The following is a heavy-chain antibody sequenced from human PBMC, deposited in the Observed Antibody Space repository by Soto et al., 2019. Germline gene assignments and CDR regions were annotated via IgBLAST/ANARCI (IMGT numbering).Heavy chain of an antibody. Sequence: ASVKVSCKASGYTFTDYYIHWVRQAPGQGLEWMGWINPTGGGTNYAQKFRGRVTMTRDTSTSTAYLELRRLTSDDTAVFYCARSFSSRYFYNKYAMDVWGQGTTVTVSS. J-gene: IGHJ6*02. V-gene: IGHV1-2*02. CDR3: ARSFSSRYFYNKYAMDV. CDR1: GYTFTDYY. CDR2: INPTGGGT. D-gene: IGHD2-2*01.